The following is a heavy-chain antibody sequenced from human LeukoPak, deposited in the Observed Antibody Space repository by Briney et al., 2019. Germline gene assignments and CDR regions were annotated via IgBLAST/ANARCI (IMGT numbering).Heavy chain of an antibody. J-gene: IGHJ4*02. CDR1: GCTFTGYY. Sequence: ASVKVSCKASGCTFTGYYMHWVRQAPGQGLEWMGWINPNSGGTNYAQKFQGRVTMTRDTSISTAYMELSRLRSDDTAVYYCARSPYGGNSFDYWGQGTLVTVSS. V-gene: IGHV1-2*02. D-gene: IGHD4-23*01. CDR3: ARSPYGGNSFDY. CDR2: INPNSGGT.